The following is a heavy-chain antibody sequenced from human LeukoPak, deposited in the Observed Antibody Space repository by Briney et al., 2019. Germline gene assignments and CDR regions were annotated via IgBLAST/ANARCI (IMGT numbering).Heavy chain of an antibody. V-gene: IGHV4-30-2*01. CDR1: GDSISSGGYS. CDR2: IFHTGST. CDR3: ARELWFANAPGAWLDP. J-gene: IGHJ5*02. D-gene: IGHD3-10*01. Sequence: SETLSLTCAVSGDSISSGGYSWSWIRPPPGKGLEWIGYIFHTGSTFYNPSLKSRVTISVDNSKNQFSLRPSSVTAADTAVYYCARELWFANAPGAWLDPWGQGTLVTVST.